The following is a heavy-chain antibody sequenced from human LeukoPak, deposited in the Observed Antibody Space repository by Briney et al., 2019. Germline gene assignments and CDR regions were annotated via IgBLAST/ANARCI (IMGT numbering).Heavy chain of an antibody. J-gene: IGHJ4*02. CDR3: ARVGYGLTEAYYFDY. V-gene: IGHV4-59*01. Sequence: SETLSLTCTVSGGSISSYYWSWIRQPPGKGLEWIGYIYYSGSTNYNPSLKSRVTISVDTSKNQFSLKLSSVTAADTTVYYCARVGYGLTEAYYFDYWGQGTLVTVSS. D-gene: IGHD5-18*01. CDR2: IYYSGST. CDR1: GGSISSYY.